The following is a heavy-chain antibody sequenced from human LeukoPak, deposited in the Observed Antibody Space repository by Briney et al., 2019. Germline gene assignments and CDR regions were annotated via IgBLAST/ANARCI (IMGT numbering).Heavy chain of an antibody. J-gene: IGHJ4*02. CDR3: ASRTRGPAIAAAGYYFDY. V-gene: IGHV3-30*02. CDR2: IRYDGSNK. D-gene: IGHD6-13*01. CDR1: GFTFSSYG. Sequence: SGGSLRLSCAASGFTFSSYGMHWVRQAPGKGLEWVAFIRYDGSNKYYADSVKGRFTISRDNAKNSLYLQMNSLRAEDTAVYYCASRTRGPAIAAAGYYFDYWGQGTLVTVSS.